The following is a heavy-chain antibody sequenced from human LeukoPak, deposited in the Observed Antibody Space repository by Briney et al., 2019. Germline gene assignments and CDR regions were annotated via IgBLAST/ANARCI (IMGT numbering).Heavy chain of an antibody. D-gene: IGHD3-10*01. Sequence: PGGSLRLSCAASGFTFDDYAMHWVRQAPGKGLEWVSLISWDGGSTYYADSVKGRFTISRDNSKNSLYLQMNSLRAEDTALYYCAKDRYYGSGSPDFDYWGQGTLVTVSS. CDR1: GFTFDDYA. J-gene: IGHJ4*02. V-gene: IGHV3-43D*03. CDR3: AKDRYYGSGSPDFDY. CDR2: ISWDGGST.